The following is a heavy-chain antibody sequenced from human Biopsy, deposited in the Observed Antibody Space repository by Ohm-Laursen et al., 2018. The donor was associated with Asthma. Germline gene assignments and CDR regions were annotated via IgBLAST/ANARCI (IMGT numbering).Heavy chain of an antibody. CDR1: GFAFSNYP. Sequence: SLRLSCAAVGFAFSNYPMSWARQAPGKGLAWVGTIRPGQPDIDYESPVRGRFTISRDYSKNTLYLQMHSLRAEDTAVYYCARGDSSNWSHYYFDYWGQGTLVTVSS. CDR3: ARGDSSNWSHYYFDY. CDR2: IRPGQPDI. J-gene: IGHJ4*02. V-gene: IGHV3-23*01. D-gene: IGHD3-22*01.